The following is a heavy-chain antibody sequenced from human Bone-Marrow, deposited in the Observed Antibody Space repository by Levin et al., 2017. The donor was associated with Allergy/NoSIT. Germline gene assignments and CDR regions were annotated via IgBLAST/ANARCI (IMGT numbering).Heavy chain of an antibody. CDR1: GFSLSTSGMC. J-gene: IGHJ6*02. Sequence: TLSLTCTFSGFSLSTSGMCVSWIRQPPGKALEWLARIDWDDDKYYSTSLKTRLTISKDTSKNQVVLTMTNMDPVDTATYYCARIPNPRYRYGYYYGMDVWGQGTQVTVSS. D-gene: IGHD5-18*01. CDR2: IDWDDDK. CDR3: ARIPNPRYRYGYYYGMDV. V-gene: IGHV2-70*11.